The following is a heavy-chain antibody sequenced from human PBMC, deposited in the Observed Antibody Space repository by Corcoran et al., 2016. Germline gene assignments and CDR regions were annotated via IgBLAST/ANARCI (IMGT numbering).Heavy chain of an antibody. J-gene: IGHJ6*02. V-gene: IGHV4-59*01. Sequence: QVQLQESGPGLVKPSETLSLTCPVSGGSISCYYWSWIRQPPGKGLEWIGYIYYSGSTNYNPSLKSRVTISVDTSTNQFSLKLRSVTAADTAVYYCARAPPLYRGYYYGLDVWGQGTTVTVSS. CDR2: IYYSGST. CDR1: GGSISCYY. D-gene: IGHD1-26*01. CDR3: ARAPPLYRGYYYGLDV.